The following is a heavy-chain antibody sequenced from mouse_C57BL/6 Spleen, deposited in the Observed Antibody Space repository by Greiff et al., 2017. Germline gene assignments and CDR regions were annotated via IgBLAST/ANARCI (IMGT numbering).Heavy chain of an antibody. J-gene: IGHJ4*01. CDR2: IRSKSNNYAT. Sequence: EVQLQESGGGLVQPKGSLKLSCAASGFSFNTYAMNWVRQAPGKGLEWVARIRSKSNNYATYYADSVKDRFTISRDDSESMLYLQMNNLKTEDTAMYYCVRQGLAYAMDYWGQGTSVTVSS. CDR1: GFSFNTYA. CDR3: VRQGLAYAMDY. D-gene: IGHD3-3*01. V-gene: IGHV10-1*01.